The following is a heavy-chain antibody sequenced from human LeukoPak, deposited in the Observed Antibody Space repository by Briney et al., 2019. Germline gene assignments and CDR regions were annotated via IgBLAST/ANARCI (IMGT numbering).Heavy chain of an antibody. CDR1: GGPISSYY. CDR3: ARQSISGSSLSYFDY. V-gene: IGHV4-59*01. J-gene: IGHJ4*02. CDR2: IYDRGST. Sequence: KPSETLSLTGTFSGGPISSYYWSGIRQPPGKGLEWIGNIYDRGSTNYNPSLKSRVTISVDTSKNQCSLKLSSVTAADTAVYYCARQSISGSSLSYFDYWGQGTLVNVSS. D-gene: IGHD3-22*01.